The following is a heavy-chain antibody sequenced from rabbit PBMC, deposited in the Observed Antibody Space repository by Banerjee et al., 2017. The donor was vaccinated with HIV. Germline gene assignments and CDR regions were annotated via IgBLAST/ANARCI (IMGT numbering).Heavy chain of an antibody. V-gene: IGHV1S45*01. D-gene: IGHD4-2*01. CDR1: GFDFSDNA. CDR2: IYAGSSGIT. CDR3: ARDRDWTLHL. Sequence: QEQLVESGGGLVQPEGSLTLTCKASGFDFSDNALCWFRQAPGKGPEWIGTIYAGSSGITDYASWVNGRFTISKTSSTTVTLQMTSLTAADTATYFCARDRDWTLHLWGQGTLVTVS. J-gene: IGHJ4*01.